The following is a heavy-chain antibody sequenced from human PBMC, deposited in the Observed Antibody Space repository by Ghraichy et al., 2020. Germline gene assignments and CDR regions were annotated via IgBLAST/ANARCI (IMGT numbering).Heavy chain of an antibody. CDR3: ARRTNTNWGYFDH. V-gene: IGHV3-23*01. J-gene: IGHJ4*02. D-gene: IGHD7-27*01. CDR1: GFTFSNYA. Sequence: EGTLRLSCAASGFTFSNYAMSWVRQAPGKGLEWVSSISDSGGSTYYADSVKGRFTISRDNSKNTLYLQMNSLRAEDTAVYYCARRTNTNWGYFDHWCQGTLVTVSS. CDR2: ISDSGGST.